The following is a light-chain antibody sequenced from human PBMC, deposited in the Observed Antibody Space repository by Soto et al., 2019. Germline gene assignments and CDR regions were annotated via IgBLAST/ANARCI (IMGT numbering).Light chain of an antibody. Sequence: EVVLPQCPAPVSLCLGERATISCWAIQSISSYLAWYQQKPGQAPRLLIYDASSRATGIPARFSGSGSGTDFTLTISSLEPEDLAVYYWQQLTDWPPQWAVGQGTKVDIK. CDR2: DAS. CDR3: QQLTDWPPQWA. CDR1: QSISSY. J-gene: IGKJ1*01. V-gene: IGKV3-11*01.